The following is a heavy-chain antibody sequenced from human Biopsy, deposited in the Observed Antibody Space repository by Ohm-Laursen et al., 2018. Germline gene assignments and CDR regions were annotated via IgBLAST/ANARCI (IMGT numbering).Heavy chain of an antibody. CDR3: VLASFDY. V-gene: IGHV1-46*01. Sequence: SVKVSCKASGGLSSNYAFSWVRQAPGQGLEWMGIINPGGNSTAYTQNFQGRVTMTWDTSTTTVYMELSSLRSEDTAVYYCVLASFDYWGQGTLVTVPS. J-gene: IGHJ4*02. CDR2: INPGGNST. CDR1: GGLSSNYA.